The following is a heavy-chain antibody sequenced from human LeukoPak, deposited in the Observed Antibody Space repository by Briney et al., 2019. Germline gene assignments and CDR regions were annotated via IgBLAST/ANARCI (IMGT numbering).Heavy chain of an antibody. CDR1: GFTFSNYA. CDR2: IKQDGSEK. J-gene: IGHJ4*02. CDR3: AREGPRGNSQFDY. D-gene: IGHD2/OR15-2a*01. Sequence: GGSLRLSCAASGFTFSNYAMSWVRQAPGKGLGWVANIKQDGSEKHYVDSVKGRFTISRDNAKNSLYLQMNSLRAEDTAVYYCAREGPRGNSQFDYWGQGTLVTVSS. V-gene: IGHV3-7*01.